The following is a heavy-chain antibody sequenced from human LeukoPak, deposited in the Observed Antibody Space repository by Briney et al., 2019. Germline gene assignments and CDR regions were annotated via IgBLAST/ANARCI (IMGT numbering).Heavy chain of an antibody. J-gene: IGHJ4*02. Sequence: PGGSLRLSCAVSGFTFSSYWMHWVRQAPGKGLEWVSGISGSGGSTYYADSVKGRLTIPRDNSKNTLYLQMNSLKAEDTALYYCAKGRWGFDYWGQGTLVTVSS. CDR2: ISGSGGST. V-gene: IGHV3-23*01. D-gene: IGHD7-27*01. CDR1: GFTFSSYW. CDR3: AKGRWGFDY.